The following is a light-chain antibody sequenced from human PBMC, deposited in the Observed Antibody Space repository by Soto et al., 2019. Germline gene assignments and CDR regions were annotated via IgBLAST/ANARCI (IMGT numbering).Light chain of an antibody. V-gene: IGKV1-39*01. J-gene: IGKJ5*01. CDR3: QQTYSTPIT. CDR2: GAS. Sequence: DVLLTQSPSSLSAPVGDRVTITCRASQSIVTDLSWYQQRPGKVPTLLIYGASTLQRGVPSRFSGSGSGTDFTLTINSLQPEDSPTYYGQQTYSTPITVGGGTRLEIK. CDR1: QSIVTD.